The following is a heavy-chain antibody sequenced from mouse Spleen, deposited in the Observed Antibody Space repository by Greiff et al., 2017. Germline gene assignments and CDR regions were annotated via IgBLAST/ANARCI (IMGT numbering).Heavy chain of an antibody. CDR1: GFTFSDYY. D-gene: IGHD2-10*01. J-gene: IGHJ4*01. CDR2: ISDGGSYT. V-gene: IGHV5-4*02. CDR3: ARGGPYYGNYVGAMDY. Sequence: EVQRVESGGGLVKPGGSLKLSCAASGFTFSDYYMYWVRQTPEKRLEWVATISDGGSYTYYPDSVKGRFTISRDNAKNNLYLQMSSLKSEDTAMYYCARGGPYYGNYVGAMDYWGQGTSVTVSS.